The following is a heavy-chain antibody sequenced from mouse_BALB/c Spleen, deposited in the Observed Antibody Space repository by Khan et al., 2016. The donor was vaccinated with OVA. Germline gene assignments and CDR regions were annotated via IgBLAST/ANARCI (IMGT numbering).Heavy chain of an antibody. CDR2: IYPRSGNT. CDR1: GYTFTDCY. D-gene: IGHD1-1*01. V-gene: IGHV1-84*02. Sequence: QVQLQQPGPELVKPGASVTISCKASGYTFTDCYINWVKQKPGQGLECIGWIYPRSGNTKYNEKFTDKATLTVDTSSSKAYMQLSSLTSEDSAVYFCARGNYYGTTSWVASWGQWTLVTVSA. J-gene: IGHJ3*01. CDR3: ARGNYYGTTSWVAS.